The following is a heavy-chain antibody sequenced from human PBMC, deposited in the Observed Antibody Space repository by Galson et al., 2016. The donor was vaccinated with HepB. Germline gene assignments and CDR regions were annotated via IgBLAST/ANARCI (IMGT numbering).Heavy chain of an antibody. D-gene: IGHD6-19*01. Sequence: ETLSLTCTASGASISGYYLSWIRQPPGKGLEWIGYIYYSGRTNYNPSLKSRVTISVDTSKNQFSLKLGSVTAADTAVYYCARDDSGGWYGLHYGMDVWGQGTTVTVSS. J-gene: IGHJ6*02. CDR2: IYYSGRT. CDR3: ARDDSGGWYGLHYGMDV. V-gene: IGHV4-59*01. CDR1: GASISGYY.